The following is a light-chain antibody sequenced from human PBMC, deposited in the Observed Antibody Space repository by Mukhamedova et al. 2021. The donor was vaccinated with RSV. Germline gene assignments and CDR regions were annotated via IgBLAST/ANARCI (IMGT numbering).Light chain of an antibody. CDR2: RSN. CDR1: IGNKD. Sequence: IGNKDVFWYQQLPGAAPRLLIYRSNELPTGVPDRFSASKSRTYASVSISGVRPEDEGDYYCGTWDDSLNEWVFGGGTKLTVL. V-gene: IGLV1-47*01. CDR3: GTWDDSLNEWV. J-gene: IGLJ3*02.